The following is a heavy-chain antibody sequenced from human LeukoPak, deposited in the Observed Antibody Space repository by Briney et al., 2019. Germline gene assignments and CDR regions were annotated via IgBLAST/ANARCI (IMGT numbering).Heavy chain of an antibody. D-gene: IGHD6-6*01. CDR3: ARDSPECCLDSSSSSYYYYYMDV. V-gene: IGHV4-61*02. CDR2: IYTSGST. J-gene: IGHJ6*03. Sequence: SETLSLTCTVSGGSISSGSYYWSWIRQPAGKGLEWIGRIYTSGSTNYNPSLKSRVTISVDTSKNQFSLKLSSVAAADTAVYYCARDSPECCLDSSSSSYYYYYMDVWGKGTTVTVSS. CDR1: GGSISSGSYY.